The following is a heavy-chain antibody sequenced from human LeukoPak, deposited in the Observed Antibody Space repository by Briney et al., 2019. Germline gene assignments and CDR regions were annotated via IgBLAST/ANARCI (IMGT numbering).Heavy chain of an antibody. D-gene: IGHD5-24*01. CDR2: IYSGGST. V-gene: IGHV3-66*01. CDR1: GVTVSSNS. J-gene: IGHJ4*02. CDR3: ARVRDGYNFVADY. Sequence: GGSLRLSCAASGVTVSSNSMSWGGQVAGPWLHLVSVIYSGGSTYYADSVKGRFTISRDNSKNTLYLQMNSLRAEDTAVYYCARVRDGYNFVADYWGQGTLVTVSS.